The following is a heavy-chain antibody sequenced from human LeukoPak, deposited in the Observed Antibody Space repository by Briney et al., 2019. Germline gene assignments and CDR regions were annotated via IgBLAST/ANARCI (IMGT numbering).Heavy chain of an antibody. J-gene: IGHJ4*02. Sequence: KVSCKASGYTFASYGISWVRQAPGQGLEWMGIIYPGDSDTRYSPSFQGQVTISADKSISTAYLQWSSLKASDTAMYYCATTGTGYSSSWYPPFDYWGQGTLVTVSS. CDR2: IYPGDSDT. CDR1: GYTFASYG. CDR3: ATTGTGYSSSWYPPFDY. V-gene: IGHV5-51*01. D-gene: IGHD6-13*01.